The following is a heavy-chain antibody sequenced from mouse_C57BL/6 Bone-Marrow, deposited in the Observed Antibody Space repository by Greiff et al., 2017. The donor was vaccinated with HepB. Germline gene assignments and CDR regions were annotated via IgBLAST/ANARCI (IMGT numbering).Heavy chain of an antibody. CDR3: ARGTTVVAFYWYFDV. V-gene: IGHV1-76*01. CDR2: IYPGSGNT. D-gene: IGHD1-1*01. CDR1: GYTFTDYY. J-gene: IGHJ1*03. Sequence: VQLVESGAELVRPGASVKLSCKASGYTFTDYYINWVKQRPGQGLEWIARIYPGSGNTYYNEKFKGKATLTAEKSSSTAYMQLSSLTSEDSAVYFCARGTTVVAFYWYFDVWGTGTTVTVSS.